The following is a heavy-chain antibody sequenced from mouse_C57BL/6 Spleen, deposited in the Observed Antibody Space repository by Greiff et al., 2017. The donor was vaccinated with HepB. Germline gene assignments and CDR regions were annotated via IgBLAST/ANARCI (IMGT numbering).Heavy chain of an antibody. CDR1: GYSFTSYY. J-gene: IGHJ1*03. D-gene: IGHD1-1*01. CDR2: IYPGSGNT. V-gene: IGHV1-66*01. Sequence: VQLQQSGPELVKPGASVKISCKASGYSFTSYYIHWVKQRPGQGLEWIGWIYPGSGNTKYNEKFKGKATLTADTSSSTAYMQLSSLTSEDSAVYYCARGTVVPHWYFDVWGTGTTVTVSS. CDR3: ARGTVVPHWYFDV.